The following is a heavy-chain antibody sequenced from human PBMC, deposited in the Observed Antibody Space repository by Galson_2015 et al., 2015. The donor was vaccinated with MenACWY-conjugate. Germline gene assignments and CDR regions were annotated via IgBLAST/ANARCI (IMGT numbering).Heavy chain of an antibody. CDR3: ASKSPDYYCDY. V-gene: IGHV4-59*08. Sequence: ETLSLTCTVSGGSISSYYWSWIRQPPGKGLEWIGYIYYSGSTNYNPSLKSRVTISVDTSKDQFSLKLSSVTAADTAVYYCASKSPDYYCDYWGQGTLVTVSS. J-gene: IGHJ4*02. CDR2: IYYSGST. CDR1: GGSISSYY.